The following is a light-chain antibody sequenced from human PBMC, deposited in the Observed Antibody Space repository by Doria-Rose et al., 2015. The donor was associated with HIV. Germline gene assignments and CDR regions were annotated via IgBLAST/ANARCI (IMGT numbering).Light chain of an antibody. CDR2: DGS. J-gene: IGKJ1*01. CDR1: QSFSSTY. V-gene: IGKV3-20*01. CDR3: HQYGTSWT. Sequence: GTLSLSPGERATLSCRASQSFSSTYLAWYQQKPGQAPSLLIYDGSTRATGIPDGFSASGSGTDFTLTINRLEPEDFALYYCHQYGTSWTFGQGTKVEI.